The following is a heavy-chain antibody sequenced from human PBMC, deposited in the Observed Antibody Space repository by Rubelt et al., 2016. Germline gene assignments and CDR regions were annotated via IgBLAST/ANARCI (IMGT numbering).Heavy chain of an antibody. CDR3: AREGRGRYGMDV. Sequence: GGGLVQPGGSLRLSCAASGFTFSSNWMSWVRQAPGKGLEWVANVKQAGSEKYYVDSVKGRFTISRDDAKNSLYLQMNSLRAEDTAVYYCAREGRGRYGMDVWGQGTTVTVSS. CDR1: GFTFSSNW. CDR2: VKQAGSEK. D-gene: IGHD3-16*01. V-gene: IGHV3-7*01. J-gene: IGHJ6*02.